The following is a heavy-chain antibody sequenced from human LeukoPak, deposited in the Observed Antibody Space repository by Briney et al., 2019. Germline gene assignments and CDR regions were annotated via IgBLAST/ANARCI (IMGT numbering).Heavy chain of an antibody. CDR3: ARGPIVVVPAASYMDV. D-gene: IGHD2-2*01. J-gene: IGHJ6*03. Sequence: GGSLRLSCAASGFTFSSYWMHRVRQAPGKGLVWVSRINSDGSSTSYADSVKGRFTISRDNAKNTLYLQMSSLRAEDTAVYYCARGPIVVVPAASYMDVWGKGTTVTISS. CDR2: INSDGSST. CDR1: GFTFSSYW. V-gene: IGHV3-74*01.